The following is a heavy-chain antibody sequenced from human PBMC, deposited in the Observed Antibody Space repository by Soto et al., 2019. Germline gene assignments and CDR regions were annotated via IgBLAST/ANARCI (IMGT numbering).Heavy chain of an antibody. V-gene: IGHV4-30-4*01. CDR1: GGSISSGDYY. CDR3: AREVFALRFLDP. J-gene: IGHJ5*02. Sequence: SETLSLTCTVSGGSISSGDYYWSWIRQPPGKGLEWIGYIYYSGSTYYNPSLKSRVTISVDTSKNQFSLKLSSVTAADTAVYYCAREVFALRFLDPWGQGTLVTVYS. D-gene: IGHD3-3*01. CDR2: IYYSGST.